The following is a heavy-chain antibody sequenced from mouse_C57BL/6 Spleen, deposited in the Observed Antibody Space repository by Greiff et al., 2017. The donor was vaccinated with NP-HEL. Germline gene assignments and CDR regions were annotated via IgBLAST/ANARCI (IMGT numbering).Heavy chain of an antibody. CDR3: ASRGVADAMDY. Sequence: EVKLMESGGGLVKPGGSLKLSCAASGFTFSDYGMHWVRQAPEKGLEWVAYISSGSSTIYYADTVKGRFTISRDNAKNTLFLQMTSLRSEDTAMYYCASRGVADAMDYWGQGTSVTVSS. CDR1: GFTFSDYG. D-gene: IGHD1-1*02. V-gene: IGHV5-17*01. J-gene: IGHJ4*01. CDR2: ISSGSSTI.